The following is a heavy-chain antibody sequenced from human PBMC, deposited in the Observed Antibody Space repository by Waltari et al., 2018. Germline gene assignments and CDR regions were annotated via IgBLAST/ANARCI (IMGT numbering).Heavy chain of an antibody. J-gene: IGHJ5*02. CDR1: GGSISSVDYF. CDR2: ISTTGTA. V-gene: IGHV4-61*02. Sequence: QVQLQESGPGLVRPSQTLSLTCTVSGGSISSVDYFWSWTRQPAGKGLEWIGRISTTGTANYNPSFNSRVTISVDTSKNQFSLNLRSVTAADTAVYYCARDLGLDYGSGNFYRNWFDPWGQGTLVTVSS. CDR3: ARDLGLDYGSGNFYRNWFDP. D-gene: IGHD3-10*01.